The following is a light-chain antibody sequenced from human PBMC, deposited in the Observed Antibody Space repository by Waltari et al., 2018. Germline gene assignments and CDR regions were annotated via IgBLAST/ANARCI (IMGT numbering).Light chain of an antibody. J-gene: IGLJ3*02. Sequence: QSALTQPRPVSGPPGQSVTISCTAPSSDVVGYNYVAWYQHHPGKAPNLIIYDVTKRPSGVPDRFSASKSDNTASLTISGLQAEDEADYYCCSYAGSITFWVFGGGTKLTVL. CDR3: CSYAGSITFWV. CDR2: DVT. CDR1: SSDVVGYNY. V-gene: IGLV2-11*01.